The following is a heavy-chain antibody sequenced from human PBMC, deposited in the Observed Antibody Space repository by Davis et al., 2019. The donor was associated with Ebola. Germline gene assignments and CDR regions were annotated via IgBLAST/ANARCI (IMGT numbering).Heavy chain of an antibody. V-gene: IGHV3-7*01. CDR2: IQQDGGDK. CDR3: AREEGSSRWQNNWFDY. J-gene: IGHJ5*01. CDR1: GFTFTDYW. Sequence: GESLKISCGTSGFTFTDYWMSWVRQVPGRGLEWVANIQQDGGDKHYLESVEGRFTISRDNTKDLVFLELNSLRVEDTAIYYCAREEGSSRWQNNWFDYWGQGTLVTVSS. D-gene: IGHD2-2*01.